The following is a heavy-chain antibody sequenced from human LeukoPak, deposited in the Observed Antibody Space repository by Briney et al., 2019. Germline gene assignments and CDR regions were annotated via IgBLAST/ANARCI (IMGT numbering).Heavy chain of an antibody. CDR2: IYYSGST. J-gene: IGHJ4*02. Sequence: SETLSLTCTVSGGSISSYYWSWIRQPPGKGLEWIGYIYYSGSTNYNPSLKSRVTISVDTSKNQFSLKLSSVTAADTAVYYCARGRTSGYPNDWGQGTLVTVSS. V-gene: IGHV4-59*01. CDR3: ARGRTSGYPND. D-gene: IGHD3-3*01. CDR1: GGSISSYY.